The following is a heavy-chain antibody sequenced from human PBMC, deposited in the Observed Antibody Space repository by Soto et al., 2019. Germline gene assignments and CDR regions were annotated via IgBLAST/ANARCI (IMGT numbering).Heavy chain of an antibody. CDR2: IWYDGSDK. D-gene: IGHD3-16*01. Sequence: QVQLVASGGGVVQPGRSLRLSCAASGFTFSNYGMHWVRQAPGKGLEWAAVIWYDGSDKYYADSVKGRFTISRDNSKNTLYLQMNSLRAEDTAVYYCARDLRIRFGIYGMDVWGQGTTVTVSS. V-gene: IGHV3-33*01. CDR1: GFTFSNYG. CDR3: ARDLRIRFGIYGMDV. J-gene: IGHJ6*02.